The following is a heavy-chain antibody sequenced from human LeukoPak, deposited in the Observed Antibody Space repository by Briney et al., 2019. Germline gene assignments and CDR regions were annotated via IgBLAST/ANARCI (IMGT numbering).Heavy chain of an antibody. Sequence: PSETLSLTCTVSGGSISGFRWSWIRQPPGKGLEWIAYISSSVSTNYNPSLRSRVTISLDTSKKHFSLNLTSVTAADTALYLCARGDSCGGDSCFDHWGQGTLVIVSS. CDR2: ISSSVST. V-gene: IGHV4-59*01. CDR1: GGSISGFR. D-gene: IGHD2-21*02. J-gene: IGHJ4*02. CDR3: ARGDSCGGDSCFDH.